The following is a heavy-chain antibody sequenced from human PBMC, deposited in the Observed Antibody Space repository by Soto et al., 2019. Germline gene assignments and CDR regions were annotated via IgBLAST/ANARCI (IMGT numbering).Heavy chain of an antibody. J-gene: IGHJ5*02. V-gene: IGHV4-30-4*01. CDR2: IYYDEST. CDR3: ARVKHILTEAGAHNWLDP. Sequence: SETLSLTCTVSGGSISNGDSYWSWFRHPPGKGPEWIGYIYYDESTHYNPSLKSRVTISIDTSKNQFSLRLSSVTAADTALYYCARVKHILTEAGAHNWLDPWGEGTLV. CDR1: GGSISNGDSY. D-gene: IGHD3-9*01.